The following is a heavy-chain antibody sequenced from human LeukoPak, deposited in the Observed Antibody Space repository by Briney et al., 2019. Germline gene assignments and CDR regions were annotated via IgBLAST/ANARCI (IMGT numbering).Heavy chain of an antibody. CDR1: GFTFNSYT. V-gene: IGHV3-30*04. CDR3: PRDPTPDQVVPAATDDFDY. J-gene: IGHJ4*02. CDR2: ISYGGSNK. Sequence: PGRSLRLSCAASGFTFNSYTMHWVRQAPGKGLEWVALISYGGSNKYYADSVKGRFTISRDDSKNTLYLQMSSLRAEDTAVYYCPRDPTPDQVVPAATDDFDYWGQGTLVTVSS. D-gene: IGHD2-2*01.